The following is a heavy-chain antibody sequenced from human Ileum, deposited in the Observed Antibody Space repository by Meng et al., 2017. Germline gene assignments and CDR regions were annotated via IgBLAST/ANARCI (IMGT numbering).Heavy chain of an antibody. V-gene: IGHV5-51*01. D-gene: IGHD6-13*01. CDR2: IYPGDSDT. CDR1: GYSFTSYW. CDR3: ARRGSSWYGGGSEYYYGMDV. Sequence: GGSLKISCKGSGYSFTSYWIGWVRQMPGKGLEWMGIIYPGDSDTRYSPSFQGQVTISADKSISTAYLQWSSLKASDTAMYYCARRGSSWYGGGSEYYYGMDVWGQGTTVTVSS. J-gene: IGHJ6*02.